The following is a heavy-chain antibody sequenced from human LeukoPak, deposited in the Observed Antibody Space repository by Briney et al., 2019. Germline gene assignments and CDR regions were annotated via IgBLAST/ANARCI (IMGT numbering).Heavy chain of an antibody. Sequence: SETLSLTCTVSGGSISSYYWSWIWQPPGKGLEWIGYIYYSGSTNYNPSLKSRVTISVDTSKNQFSLKLSSVTAADTAVYYCARMTRTGGFDPWGQGTLVTVSS. CDR1: GGSISSYY. CDR2: IYYSGST. D-gene: IGHD1-14*01. V-gene: IGHV4-59*01. CDR3: ARMTRTGGFDP. J-gene: IGHJ5*02.